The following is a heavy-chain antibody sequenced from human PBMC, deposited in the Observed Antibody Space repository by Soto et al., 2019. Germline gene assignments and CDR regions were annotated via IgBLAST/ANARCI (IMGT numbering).Heavy chain of an antibody. D-gene: IGHD3-10*01. Sequence: KPSETLSLTCTVSGGSISSSSYYWGWICQPPGKGLEWIGSIYYSGSTYYNPSLKSRVTISVDTSKNQFSLKLSSVTAADTAVYYCARHYYGSGMLKYYFDYWGQGTLVTVSS. CDR1: GGSISSSSYY. CDR3: ARHYYGSGMLKYYFDY. CDR2: IYYSGST. J-gene: IGHJ4*02. V-gene: IGHV4-39*01.